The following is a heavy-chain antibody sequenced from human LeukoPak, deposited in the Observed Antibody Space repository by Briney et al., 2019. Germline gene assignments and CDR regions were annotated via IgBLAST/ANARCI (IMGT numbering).Heavy chain of an antibody. CDR1: GYTFTSYG. CDR2: IIPIFGTA. CDR3: AKDRPELRDNYSDYLGGFDP. Sequence: ASVKVSCKASGYTFTSYGISWVRQAPGQGLEWMGRIIPIFGTANYAQKFQGRVSIVADESTSTAYMELSSLRSEDTAVYYCAKDRPELRDNYSDYLGGFDPWGQGTLVTVSS. V-gene: IGHV1-69*13. D-gene: IGHD4-11*01. J-gene: IGHJ5*02.